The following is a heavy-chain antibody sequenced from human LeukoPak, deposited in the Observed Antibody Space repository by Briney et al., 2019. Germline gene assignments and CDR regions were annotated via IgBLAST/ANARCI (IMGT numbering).Heavy chain of an antibody. D-gene: IGHD5-12*01. CDR2: ISSSSSYI. Sequence: PGGSLRLSCAASGFTFSSYAMSWVRQAPGKGLEWVSSISSSSSYIYYADSVKGRFTISRDNAKNSLYLQMNSLRAEDTAVYYCARLVAPDAFDIWGQGTMVTVSS. CDR3: ARLVAPDAFDI. J-gene: IGHJ3*02. CDR1: GFTFSSYA. V-gene: IGHV3-21*01.